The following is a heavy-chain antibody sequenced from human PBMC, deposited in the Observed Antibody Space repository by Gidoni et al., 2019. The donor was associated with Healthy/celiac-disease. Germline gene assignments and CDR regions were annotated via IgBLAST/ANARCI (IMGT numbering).Heavy chain of an antibody. V-gene: IGHV1-69*01. J-gene: IGHJ6*02. CDR1: GGTFSSHA. CDR3: ARGRDIVLMVYAVYYYGMDV. D-gene: IGHD2-8*01. Sequence: VQLVQSGAEVKKPGSSVKVSCKASGGTFSSHAISWVRQAPGQGLEWMGGIFHIFGTANYAQKFQGRVTITEDESTSTAYMELSSLRSEDTAVYYCARGRDIVLMVYAVYYYGMDVWGQGTTVTVSS. CDR2: IFHIFGTA.